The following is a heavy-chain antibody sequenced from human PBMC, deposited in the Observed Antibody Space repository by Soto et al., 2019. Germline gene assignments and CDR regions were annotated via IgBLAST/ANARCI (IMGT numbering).Heavy chain of an antibody. J-gene: IGHJ4*02. CDR2: ISGSGGST. D-gene: IGHD6-19*01. CDR1: GFTFSIYA. Sequence: EVQLLESGGGLVQPGGSLSLSCAASGFTFSIYAMSWVRQAPGRGLEWVSGISGSGGSTHYADSVKGRFTISRDNSKNTLYLQMNSLRAGDTAVYYCAKVAYHFASSPYSSAGPCYFDYWGQGALVTVSS. CDR3: AKVAYHFASSPYSSAGPCYFDY. V-gene: IGHV3-23*01.